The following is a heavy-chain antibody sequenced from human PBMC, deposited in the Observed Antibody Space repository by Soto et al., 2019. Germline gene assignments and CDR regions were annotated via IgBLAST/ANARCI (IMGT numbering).Heavy chain of an antibody. J-gene: IGHJ5*02. CDR2: CSSGSGTK. CDR1: GFTVSSYS. Sequence: GGSLRLSYAAPGFTVSSYSRTWVRQAPGKGLEWVSYCSSGSGTKYYADCVKGRFTIARDNAKDSLYLQMNSLRDDDTAVYYCARDVALDYSSFRWVDPCGQGTLVTVSS. V-gene: IGHV3-48*02. CDR3: ARDVALDYSSFRWVDP. D-gene: IGHD4-4*01.